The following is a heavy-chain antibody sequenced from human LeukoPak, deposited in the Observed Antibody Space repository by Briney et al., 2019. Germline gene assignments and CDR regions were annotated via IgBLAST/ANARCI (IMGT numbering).Heavy chain of an antibody. J-gene: IGHJ4*02. CDR3: AREGQVVPAFDY. CDR2: IKQDGSEK. D-gene: IGHD2-21*02. V-gene: IGHV3-7*05. CDR1: GFTFRTYA. Sequence: GGSLRLSCTGSGFTFRTYAFSWVRQAPGKGLEWVANIKQDGSEKYYVDSVKGRFTISRDNAKNSLYLQMNSLRAEDTAVYYCAREGQVVPAFDYWGQGTLVTVSS.